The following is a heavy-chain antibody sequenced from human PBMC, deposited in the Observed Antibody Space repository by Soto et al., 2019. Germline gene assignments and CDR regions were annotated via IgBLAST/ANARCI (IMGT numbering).Heavy chain of an antibody. V-gene: IGHV3-15*01. J-gene: IGHJ4*02. CDR3: TTEIVVIMVYAPADY. CDR1: GFTFSNAW. CDR2: IKSKTDGGTT. D-gene: IGHD2-8*01. Sequence: EVQLVESGGGLVKPGGSLRLSCAASGFTFSNAWMSWVRQAPGKGLEWVGRIKSKTDGGTTDYAAPVKGRFTISRDDSKNTLYLQMNSLKTEDTAVYYCTTEIVVIMVYAPADYWGQGTLVTVSS.